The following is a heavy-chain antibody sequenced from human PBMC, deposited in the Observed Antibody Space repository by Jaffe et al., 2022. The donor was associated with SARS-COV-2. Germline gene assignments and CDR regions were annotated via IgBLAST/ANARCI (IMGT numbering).Heavy chain of an antibody. CDR1: GFTFSNAW. D-gene: IGHD2-15*01. CDR2: IKSKTDGGTP. J-gene: IGHJ4*02. V-gene: IGHV3-15*01. CDR3: TTDRNPIYCSSGSCYEAY. Sequence: EVQLVESGGGLVKPGGSLRLSCAASGFTFSNAWMSWVRQAPGKGLEWVGRIKSKTDGGTPDYAAPVKGRFTISRDDSKNTLYLQMNSLKTEDTAVYYCTTDRNPIYCSSGSCYEAYWGQGTLVTVSS.